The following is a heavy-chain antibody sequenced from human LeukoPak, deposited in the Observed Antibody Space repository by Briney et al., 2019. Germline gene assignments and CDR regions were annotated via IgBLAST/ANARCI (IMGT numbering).Heavy chain of an antibody. Sequence: GSLRLSFAASGFTFSSYAMSWVRQAPGKGLEWVSTISGSGGSTYYADSVKGRFTISRDNSKNTLYLQMNSLRAEDTAVYYCAKVVGATTRGYFDYWGQGTLVTVSS. D-gene: IGHD1-26*01. CDR1: GFTFSSYA. CDR2: ISGSGGST. V-gene: IGHV3-23*01. J-gene: IGHJ4*02. CDR3: AKVVGATTRGYFDY.